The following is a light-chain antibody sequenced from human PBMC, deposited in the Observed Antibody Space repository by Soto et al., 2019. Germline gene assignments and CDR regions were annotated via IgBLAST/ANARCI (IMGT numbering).Light chain of an antibody. CDR2: EVS. Sequence: SALTQPASVSGSPGQSITISCAGTTSDVGGYKYVSWYQQHPGKAPKLIIYEVSTRPSGVSNRFSGSKSGNTASLSISGLQAEDEADYYCSSYTRGNTWVFGGGTKLTVL. J-gene: IGLJ3*02. CDR3: SSYTRGNTWV. V-gene: IGLV2-14*01. CDR1: TSDVGGYKY.